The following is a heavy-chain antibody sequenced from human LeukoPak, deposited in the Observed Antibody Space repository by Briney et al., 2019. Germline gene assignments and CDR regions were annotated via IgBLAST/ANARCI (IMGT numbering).Heavy chain of an antibody. V-gene: IGHV3-23*01. CDR2: ISGSGGST. J-gene: IGHJ6*03. Sequence: GGSLRLSCAASGFTFSSYAMSWVRQAPGKGLEWVSAISGSGGSTYYADSVKGRFTISRDNAKNSLYLQMNSLRAEDTAVYYCARHTTSYYYMDVWGRATTVTVSS. CDR3: ARHTTSYYYMDV. CDR1: GFTFSSYA. D-gene: IGHD4-17*01.